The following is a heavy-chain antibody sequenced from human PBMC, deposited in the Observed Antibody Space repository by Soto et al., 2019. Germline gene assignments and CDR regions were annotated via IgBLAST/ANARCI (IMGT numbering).Heavy chain of an antibody. CDR1: GYTFASHY. J-gene: IGHJ4*02. CDR3: GRDTSGLDY. V-gene: IGHV1-46*01. Sequence: QVQLVQSGAEVKKPGASVKVSCQASGYTFASHYIHWVRQAPGQGLEWMGVINPNGGNTRYAQRFQDRLTLTTDTPTNTVYLDLNSLSSDDTAVYYCGRDTSGLDYWGQGTLVTVSS. CDR2: INPNGGNT.